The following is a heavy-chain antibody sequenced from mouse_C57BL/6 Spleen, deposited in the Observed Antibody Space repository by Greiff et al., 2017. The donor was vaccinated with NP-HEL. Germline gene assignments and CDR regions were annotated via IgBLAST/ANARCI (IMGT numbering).Heavy chain of an antibody. V-gene: IGHV1-50*01. CDR1: GYTFTSYW. J-gene: IGHJ2*01. D-gene: IGHD4-1*01. Sequence: QVQLQQPGAELVKPGASVKLSCKASGYTFTSYWMQWVKQRPGQGLEWIGEIDPSDSYTNYNQKFKGKATLTVDTSSSTAYTQLSSLTSEDSAVYYCARGRWDDYFDYWGQGTTLTVSS. CDR3: ARGRWDDYFDY. CDR2: IDPSDSYT.